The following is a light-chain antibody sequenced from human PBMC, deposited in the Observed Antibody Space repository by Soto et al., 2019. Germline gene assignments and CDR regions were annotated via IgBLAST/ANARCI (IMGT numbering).Light chain of an antibody. CDR1: QSVSSSY. Sequence: EIVLTQSPGTLSLSPGERATLSCRASQSVSSSYLAWYQQKPGQAPRLLIFDASNRATGTPARFSGSGSGTDFTLTISSLQSEDFAVYYCQQYDNWPPITFGQGTRLEIK. CDR3: QQYDNWPPIT. CDR2: DAS. V-gene: IGKV3-20*01. J-gene: IGKJ5*01.